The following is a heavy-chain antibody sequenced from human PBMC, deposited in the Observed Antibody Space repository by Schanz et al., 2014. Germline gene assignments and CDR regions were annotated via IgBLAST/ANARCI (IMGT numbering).Heavy chain of an antibody. CDR3: TKGRTFGR. CDR1: GYTFTSYG. Sequence: QVQLVQSGAEVKQPGASVKVSCKASGYTFTSYGITWVRQATGQGLEWMGWMNSKTGNTGYAQRFQGRVTMTRNTSITTAYLELSSLRSGDTAVYYCTKGRTFGRWGQGTLVTVSS. J-gene: IGHJ4*02. D-gene: IGHD3-16*01. V-gene: IGHV1-8*01. CDR2: MNSKTGNT.